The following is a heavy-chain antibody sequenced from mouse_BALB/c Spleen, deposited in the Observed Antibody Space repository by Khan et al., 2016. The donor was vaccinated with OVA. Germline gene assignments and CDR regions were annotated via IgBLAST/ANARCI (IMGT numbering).Heavy chain of an antibody. D-gene: IGHD2-1*01. J-gene: IGHJ4*01. V-gene: IGHV2-3*01. Sequence: VQLQESGPGLVAPLQSLSITCTVSGFSLTTYGVSWVRQPPGKGLEWLGIIWGDVSTNYHSALISSLSISKDNSNTPVFLILNSLQTDDTATYYCAKFIYSGLDRYGMDYWGQGTSVTVSS. CDR3: AKFIYSGLDRYGMDY. CDR2: IWGDVST. CDR1: GFSLTTYG.